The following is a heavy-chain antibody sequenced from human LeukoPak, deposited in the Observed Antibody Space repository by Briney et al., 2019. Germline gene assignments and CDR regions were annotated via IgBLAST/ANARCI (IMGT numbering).Heavy chain of an antibody. CDR2: IYSNEAT. CDR3: ARRNDFDI. CDR1: GGSISGYY. V-gene: IGHV4-4*08. J-gene: IGHJ3*02. Sequence: PSETLSLTCTVSGGSISGYYWNWIRQPPGKGLEWIGYIYSNEATQYKPSLKSRVTISADTSKNQFSLKLTSVSAADTAIYYCARRNDFDIWGQGTMVTVSS.